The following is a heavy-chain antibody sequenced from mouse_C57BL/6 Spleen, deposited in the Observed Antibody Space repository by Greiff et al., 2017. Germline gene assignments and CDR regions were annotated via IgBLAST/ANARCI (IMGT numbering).Heavy chain of an antibody. CDR3: ARTYGSTLYAMDY. D-gene: IGHD1-1*01. CDR1: GFTFSDYG. V-gene: IGHV5-17*01. J-gene: IGHJ4*01. CDR2: ISSGRSTI. Sequence: EVQVVESGGGLVKPGGSLKLSCAASGFTFSDYGMHWVRQAPEKGLEWVAYISSGRSTIYYADTVKGRFTSSRDNAKNTLFLQMTSLRSEDTAMYYCARTYGSTLYAMDYWGQGTSVTVSS.